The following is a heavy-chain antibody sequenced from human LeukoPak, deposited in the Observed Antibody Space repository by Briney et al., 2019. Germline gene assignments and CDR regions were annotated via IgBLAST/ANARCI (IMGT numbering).Heavy chain of an antibody. CDR3: ARGAGGIAAA. V-gene: IGHV4-59*01. D-gene: IGHD6-13*01. CDR1: GGSISSYY. J-gene: IGHJ5*02. Sequence: SETLSLTCTVSGGSISSYYWSWIRQPPGKGLEWIGYIYYSGSTNYNPSLKSRVTISVDTSKNQFPLKLSSVTAADTAVYYCARGAGGIAAAWGQGTLVTVSS. CDR2: IYYSGST.